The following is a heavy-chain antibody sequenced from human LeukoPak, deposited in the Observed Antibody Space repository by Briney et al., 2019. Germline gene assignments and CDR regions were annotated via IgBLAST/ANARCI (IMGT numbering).Heavy chain of an antibody. CDR3: ARDGGNYLDF. Sequence: SQTLSLTCAISGDSVSSNSGAWYWIRQSPSRGLEWLGRTYYRSKWYNEYAVSVKSRITINPDTSKNQFSLQLNSVTPEDTAVYYCARDGGNYLDFWGQGNLVTVSS. CDR1: GDSVSSNSGA. CDR2: TYYRSKWYN. D-gene: IGHD4-23*01. V-gene: IGHV6-1*01. J-gene: IGHJ4*02.